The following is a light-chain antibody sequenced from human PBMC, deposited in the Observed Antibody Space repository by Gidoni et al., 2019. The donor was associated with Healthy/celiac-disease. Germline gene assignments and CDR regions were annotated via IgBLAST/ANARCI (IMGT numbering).Light chain of an antibody. CDR3: QQYNNWLWT. V-gene: IGKV3-15*01. CDR1: QSVSSN. J-gene: IGKJ1*01. CDR2: GAS. Sequence: ETVLTPSPSTLSVSPGERATLSRRASQSVSSNLAWYQQKPGQAPRLLIYGASTRATGIPAWFSGSGSGTEFTLTISSLQSEDFAVYYCQQYNNWLWTFGQXTKVEIK.